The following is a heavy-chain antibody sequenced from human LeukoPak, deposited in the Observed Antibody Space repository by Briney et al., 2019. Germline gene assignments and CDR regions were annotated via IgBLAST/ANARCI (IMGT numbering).Heavy chain of an antibody. D-gene: IGHD3-10*01. CDR2: IYYSGST. J-gene: IGHJ4*02. Sequence: SETLSLTCTVSGGSISSYYWSWIRQPPGKGLERIGYIYYSGSTNYNPSLKSRVTISVDTSKNQFSLKLSSVTAADTAVYYCARAHYGSGSYYMAAHYYFDYWGQGTLVTVSS. V-gene: IGHV4-59*01. CDR1: GGSISSYY. CDR3: ARAHYGSGSYYMAAHYYFDY.